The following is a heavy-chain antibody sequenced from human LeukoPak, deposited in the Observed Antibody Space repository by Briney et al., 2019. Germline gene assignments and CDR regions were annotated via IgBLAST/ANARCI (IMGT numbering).Heavy chain of an antibody. CDR2: IYYSGST. CDR3: AREVVDYYGSGSYNWFDP. J-gene: IGHJ5*02. V-gene: IGHV4-61*01. Sequence: PSETLSLTCTVSGGSVSSGSYYWSWIRQPPGKGLEWIGYIYYSGSTNYNPSLKSRVTISVDTSKNQFSLKLSSVTAADTAVYYCAREVVDYYGSGSYNWFDPWGQGTLVTVSS. D-gene: IGHD3-10*01. CDR1: GGSVSSGSYY.